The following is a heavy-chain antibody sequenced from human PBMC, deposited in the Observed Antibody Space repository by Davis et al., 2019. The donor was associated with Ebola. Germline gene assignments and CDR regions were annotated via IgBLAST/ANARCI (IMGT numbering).Heavy chain of an antibody. CDR2: IFPGDSDI. J-gene: IGHJ4*02. V-gene: IGHV5-51*01. Sequence: GESLKISCKGSGYSFTNYWIAWVRQMPGEGLEWMGIIFPGDSDIRYSPSFQGQVTISAGKSINSAYLQWNSLRASDTAIYYCARPSSGYEASFDYWGQGTLVTVSS. CDR1: GYSFTNYW. CDR3: ARPSSGYEASFDY. D-gene: IGHD3-22*01.